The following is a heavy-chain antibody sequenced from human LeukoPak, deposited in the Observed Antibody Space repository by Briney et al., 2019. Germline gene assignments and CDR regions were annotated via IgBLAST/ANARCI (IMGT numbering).Heavy chain of an antibody. D-gene: IGHD3-22*01. J-gene: IGHJ4*02. CDR1: GFTFSSCS. Sequence: GGSLRLSCAASGFTFSSCSMNWVRQAPGKGLEWVSYISSSSSTIYYADSVKGRFTISRDNAKNSLYLQMNSLRAEDTAVYYCARRDYYDSSGLLVWGQGTLVTVSS. V-gene: IGHV3-48*01. CDR2: ISSSSSTI. CDR3: ARRDYYDSSGLLV.